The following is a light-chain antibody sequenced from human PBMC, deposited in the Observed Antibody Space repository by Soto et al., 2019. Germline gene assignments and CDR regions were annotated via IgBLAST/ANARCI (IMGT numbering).Light chain of an antibody. CDR3: QQYNNWPIT. J-gene: IGKJ5*01. V-gene: IGKV3-15*01. CDR1: QSVSSEK. Sequence: EIMLTQSPGTLSLSPGDRATLSCRSSQSVSSEKLAWYQQKPGQAPRLLIYGASTRATGNPDRFSGSGSGTEFTLTISSLQSEDFAVYYCQQYNNWPITFGQGTRLEIK. CDR2: GAS.